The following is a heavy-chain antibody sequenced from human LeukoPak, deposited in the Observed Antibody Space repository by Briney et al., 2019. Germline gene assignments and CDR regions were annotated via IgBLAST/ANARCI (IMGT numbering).Heavy chain of an antibody. J-gene: IGHJ3*02. CDR1: TFTFSSYW. CDR3: AKVDFGGDDAFDI. CDR2: IKQDGSEK. D-gene: IGHD3-10*01. Sequence: GGSLRLSCAAYTFTFSSYWMSWVRQAPGKGLEWVANIKQDGSEKYYVDSVKGQFTISRDNAKNSLYLQMNSLRAEDTAVYYCAKVDFGGDDAFDIWGQGTMVTVSS. V-gene: IGHV3-7*01.